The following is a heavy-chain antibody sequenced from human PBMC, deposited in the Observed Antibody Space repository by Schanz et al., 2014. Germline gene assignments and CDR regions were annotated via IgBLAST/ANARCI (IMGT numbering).Heavy chain of an antibody. Sequence: EVHLVEYGGGLVQPGGSLRLSCAASGFSFSDYYMSWIRQAPGKGLEWVSGISGSGASTYYADSVKGRFTISRDNSKNTLYLQMNSLRAEDTAVYYCAKGRFGELSAFDIWGQGTMVTVSS. D-gene: IGHD3-10*01. J-gene: IGHJ3*02. CDR1: GFSFSDYY. CDR3: AKGRFGELSAFDI. V-gene: IGHV3-23*04. CDR2: ISGSGAST.